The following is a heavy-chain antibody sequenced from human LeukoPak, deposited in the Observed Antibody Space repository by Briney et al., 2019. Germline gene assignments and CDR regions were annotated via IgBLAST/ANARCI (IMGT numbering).Heavy chain of an antibody. V-gene: IGHV1-18*01. D-gene: IGHD3-10*01. CDR1: GYTFTSYG. CDR2: ISAYNGNT. CDR3: ARDQGGSNYGSGSYLYYYYGMDV. Sequence: ASVKVSCKASGYTFTSYGISWVRQAPGQGLEWMGWISAYNGNTNCAQKLQGRVTMTTDTSTSTAYMELRSLRSDDTAVYYCARDQGGSNYGSGSYLYYYYGMDVWGQGTTVTVSS. J-gene: IGHJ6*02.